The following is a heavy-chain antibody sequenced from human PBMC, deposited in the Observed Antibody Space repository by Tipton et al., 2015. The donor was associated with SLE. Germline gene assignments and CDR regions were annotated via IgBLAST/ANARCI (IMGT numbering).Heavy chain of an antibody. D-gene: IGHD6-19*01. CDR2: IYYSGST. J-gene: IGHJ4*02. Sequence: LRLSCTVSGGSISSHYWSWIRQPPGKGLEWIGYIYYSGSTNYNPSLKSRVTISVDTSKNQFSLKLSSVTAADTAVYYCARGLGRSSGWRLEYYFDYWGQGTLVTVSS. CDR1: GGSISSHY. V-gene: IGHV4-59*11. CDR3: ARGLGRSSGWRLEYYFDY.